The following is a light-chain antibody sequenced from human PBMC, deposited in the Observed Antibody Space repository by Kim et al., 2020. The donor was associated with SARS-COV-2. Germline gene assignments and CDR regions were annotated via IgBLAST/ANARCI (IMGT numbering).Light chain of an antibody. CDR1: QSVSRY. CDR3: QQHTHWPPVT. V-gene: IGKV3-11*01. Sequence: EIVLTQSPATLSLSPGERATLTCRASQSVSRYLAWYQQKPAQAPRLLIYDASNRATGIPARFTGSGSGTDFTLTISSLEPEDFAVYYCQQHTHWPPVTFGGGTKVDIK. J-gene: IGKJ4*01. CDR2: DAS.